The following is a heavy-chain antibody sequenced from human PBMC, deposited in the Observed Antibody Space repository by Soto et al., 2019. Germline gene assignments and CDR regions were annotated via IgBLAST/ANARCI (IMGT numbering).Heavy chain of an antibody. CDR3: ARRYGYSFDY. J-gene: IGHJ4*02. D-gene: IGHD1-1*01. CDR2: IYYSGST. CDR1: GDSLSSASYY. V-gene: IGHV4-30-4*08. Sequence: PSETLSLTCTVSGDSLSSASYYWAWIRQPPGKGLEWIGYIYYSGSTYYNPSLKSRVAISVDTSKNQFSLKLSSVTAADTAVYYCARRYGYSFDYWGEGTLVTGSS.